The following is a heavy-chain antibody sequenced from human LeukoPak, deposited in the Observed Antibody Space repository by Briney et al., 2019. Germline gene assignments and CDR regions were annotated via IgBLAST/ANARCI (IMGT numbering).Heavy chain of an antibody. D-gene: IGHD4-17*01. CDR2: IYYSGST. Sequence: SETLSLTCTVSGGSISSYYWSWIRQPPGKGMEWIGYIYYSGSTNYNPSLKSRVTISVDTSKNQFSLKLSSVPAADTAVYYCARSRDHDYGDYGGENYFDYWGQGTLVTVSS. CDR3: ARSRDHDYGDYGGENYFDY. CDR1: GGSISSYY. V-gene: IGHV4-59*01. J-gene: IGHJ4*02.